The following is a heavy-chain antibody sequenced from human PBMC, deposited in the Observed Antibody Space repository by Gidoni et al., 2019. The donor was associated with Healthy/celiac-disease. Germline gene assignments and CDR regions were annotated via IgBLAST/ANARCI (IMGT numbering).Heavy chain of an antibody. D-gene: IGHD3-9*01. CDR3: ARGSDVLRYFADAFDI. CDR2: INHSGST. V-gene: IGHV4-34*01. J-gene: IGHJ3*02. CDR1: GGSFSGYY. Sequence: QVQLQQWGAGLLKPSETLSLTCAVYGGSFSGYYWSWIRQPPGKGLEWIGEINHSGSTNYNPSLKSRVTISVDTSKNQFSLKLSSVTAADTAVYYCARGSDVLRYFADAFDIWGQGTMVTVSS.